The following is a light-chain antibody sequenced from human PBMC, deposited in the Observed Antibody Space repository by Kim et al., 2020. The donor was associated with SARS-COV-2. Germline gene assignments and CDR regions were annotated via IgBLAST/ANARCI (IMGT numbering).Light chain of an antibody. CDR3: QQYNSWPP. CDR1: QIVSSI. J-gene: IGKJ1*01. Sequence: PEGGAPLSCGTSQIVSSILAWYQQTPGQAPRLLVYGSSTRATGTPTRFSGGGSGTEFTLTISSLQSEDVADYYCQQYNSWPPFGQGTKVDIK. V-gene: IGKV3-15*01. CDR2: GSS.